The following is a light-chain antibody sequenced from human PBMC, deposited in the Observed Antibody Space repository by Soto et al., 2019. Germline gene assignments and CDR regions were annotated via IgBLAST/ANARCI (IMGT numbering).Light chain of an antibody. J-gene: IGLJ2*01. Sequence: QSALTQPPSASGAPGQRVTISCSGSRSNIGSNTVNWYQQLPGTAPKLLIYSNNQRPSGVPDRFSGSKSGTSASLAISGLQSEDEADYYCAAWDDSLNGLVFGGGTKLTVL. CDR3: AAWDDSLNGLV. V-gene: IGLV1-44*01. CDR1: RSNIGSNT. CDR2: SNN.